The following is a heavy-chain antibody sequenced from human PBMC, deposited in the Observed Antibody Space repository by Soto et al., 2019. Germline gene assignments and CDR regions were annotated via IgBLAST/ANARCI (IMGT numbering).Heavy chain of an antibody. CDR2: INPNSGGT. Sequence: ASVKVSCKASGYTFTGYYMHWVRQAPGQGLEWMGWINPNSGGTNYAQKFQGWVTMTRDTSISTAYMELSRLRSGDTAVYYCARSGHGAGDYKRGEDLGYWGQGTLVTVSS. CDR3: ARSGHGAGDYKRGEDLGY. V-gene: IGHV1-2*04. CDR1: GYTFTGYY. D-gene: IGHD3-10*01. J-gene: IGHJ4*02.